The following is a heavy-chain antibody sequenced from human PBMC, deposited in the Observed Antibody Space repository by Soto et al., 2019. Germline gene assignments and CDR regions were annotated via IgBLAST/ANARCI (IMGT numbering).Heavy chain of an antibody. CDR2: IDPSDSQT. V-gene: IGHV5-10-1*01. J-gene: IGHJ4*02. CDR3: ARQIYDSDTGPNFKYYFDS. CDR1: GYSFAGYG. Sequence: PVESLNISCKVSGYSFAGYGITWVLQKPGKGLEWMGRIDPSDSQTYYSPSFRGHVTISVTKSITTVFLQWSSLRASDTAMYYCARQIYDSDTGPNFKYYFDSWGQGTTVTVSS. D-gene: IGHD3-22*01.